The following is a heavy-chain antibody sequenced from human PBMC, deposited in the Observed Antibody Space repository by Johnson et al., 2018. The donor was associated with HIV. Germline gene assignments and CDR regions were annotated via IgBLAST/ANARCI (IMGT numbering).Heavy chain of an antibody. CDR3: ARAMYDYESSGNYYGGFDI. Sequence: VQLVESGGGVVRPGGSLRLTCEASGFMFDEYGMSWVRQAPGKGLEWVSGINWNGENIGYADSVKGRCNVSRDNAKDSLFLEMNSLRVEDTAFYYCARAMYDYESSGNYYGGFDIWGQGTMV. CDR1: GFMFDEYG. D-gene: IGHD3-22*01. J-gene: IGHJ3*02. CDR2: INWNGENI. V-gene: IGHV3-20*04.